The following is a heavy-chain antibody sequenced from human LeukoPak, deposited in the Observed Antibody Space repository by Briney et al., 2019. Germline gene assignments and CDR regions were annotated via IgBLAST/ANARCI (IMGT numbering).Heavy chain of an antibody. CDR2: INSDGRNI. CDR3: TRGPPDGSGNYYPGDF. CDR1: GFTFDDYA. D-gene: IGHD3-10*01. V-gene: IGHV3-74*01. J-gene: IGHJ4*02. Sequence: PGRSLRLSCAASGFTFDDYAIHWVRQAPGKGLVWVSRINSDGRNINYADSVKGRFTISRDNAKNTLYLQMNSLRVEDTAVYYCTRGPPDGSGNYYPGDFWGQGTLVTVSS.